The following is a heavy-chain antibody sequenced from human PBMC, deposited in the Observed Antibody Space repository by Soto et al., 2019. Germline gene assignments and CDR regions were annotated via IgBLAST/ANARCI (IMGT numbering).Heavy chain of an antibody. CDR3: ASGLSYSSGWYALYYGMDV. J-gene: IGHJ6*02. D-gene: IGHD6-19*01. Sequence: SVKVSCKASGGTFSSYAISWVRQAPGQGLEWMGGIIPIFGTANYAQKFQGRVTITADESTSTAYMELSSLRSEDTAVYYCASGLSYSSGWYALYYGMDVWGQGTTVTVSS. CDR2: IIPIFGTA. CDR1: GGTFSSYA. V-gene: IGHV1-69*13.